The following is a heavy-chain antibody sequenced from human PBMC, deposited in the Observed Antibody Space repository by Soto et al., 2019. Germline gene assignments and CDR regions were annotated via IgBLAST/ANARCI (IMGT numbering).Heavy chain of an antibody. D-gene: IGHD4-17*01. CDR2: IDWDDDK. J-gene: IGHJ4*02. Sequence: VPTLVNPTQTLTLTCTFSGFSLSTSGMRVSWIRQPPGKALEWLARIDWDDDKFYSTSLKTRLTISKDTSKNQVVLTMTNMDPVDTATYYCARIAGTVNLFDYWGQGTLVTVSS. CDR1: GFSLSTSGMR. V-gene: IGHV2-70*04. CDR3: ARIAGTVNLFDY.